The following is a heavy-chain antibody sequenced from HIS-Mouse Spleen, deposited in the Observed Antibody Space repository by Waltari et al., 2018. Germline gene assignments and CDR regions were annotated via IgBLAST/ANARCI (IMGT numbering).Heavy chain of an antibody. CDR1: GGSLSSSGYY. V-gene: IGHV4-39*07. CDR2: IYYSGST. D-gene: IGHD6-13*01. Sequence: QLQLQESGPGLVKPSETLSLTCTVSGGSLSSSGYYWGCIRQPPGKGLEWIGSIYYSGSTYYNPSLKSRVTISVDTSKNQFSLRLSSVTAADTAVYYCAREIPYSSSWYDWYFDLWGRGTLVTVSS. J-gene: IGHJ2*01. CDR3: AREIPYSSSWYDWYFDL.